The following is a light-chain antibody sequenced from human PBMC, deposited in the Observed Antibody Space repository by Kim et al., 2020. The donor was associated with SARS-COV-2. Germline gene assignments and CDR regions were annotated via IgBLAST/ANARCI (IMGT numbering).Light chain of an antibody. V-gene: IGKV4-1*01. Sequence: RATINCKSSQSVFYSSNNKNFLAWYQQKPGQPPKVLIYWASTCESGVPDRFSGSGSATDFTLTISSLQAEDVAVYFCQQYFSSPYTFGQGTKLEI. CDR3: QQYFSSPYT. CDR1: QSVFYSSNNKNF. CDR2: WAS. J-gene: IGKJ2*01.